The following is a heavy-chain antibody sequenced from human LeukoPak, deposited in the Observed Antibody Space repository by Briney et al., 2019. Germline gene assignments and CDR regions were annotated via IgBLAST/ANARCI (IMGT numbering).Heavy chain of an antibody. D-gene: IGHD6-6*01. CDR2: IKQDGSEK. CDR1: GFTFSSYW. V-gene: IGHV3-7*01. J-gene: IGHJ4*02. CDR3: ATRWGYSSPYYFDY. Sequence: GGSLRLSCAASGFTFSSYWMSWVRQAPGKGLEWVANIKQDGSEKYYVDSVKGRFTISRDNAKNSLYLQMNSLRVEDTAVYYCATRWGYSSPYYFDYWGQGTLVTVSS.